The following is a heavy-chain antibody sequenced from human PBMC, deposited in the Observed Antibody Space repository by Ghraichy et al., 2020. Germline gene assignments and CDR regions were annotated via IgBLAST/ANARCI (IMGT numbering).Heavy chain of an antibody. Sequence: TLSLTCTVSGGSISSGSYYWSWIRQPAGKGLEWIGRIYISGSTNYNPSLKSRVTISVDTSKNQFSLKLSSVTAADTAVYYCARDPGWLPADYYYYMDVWGKGTTVTVSS. CDR2: IYISGST. D-gene: IGHD6-19*01. CDR3: ARDPGWLPADYYYYMDV. V-gene: IGHV4-61*02. CDR1: GGSISSGSYY. J-gene: IGHJ6*03.